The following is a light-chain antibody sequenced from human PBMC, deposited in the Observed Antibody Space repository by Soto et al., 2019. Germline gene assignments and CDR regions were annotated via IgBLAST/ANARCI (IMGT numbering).Light chain of an antibody. Sequence: DIQMTQSPSSLSASVGDRVTITCRASQGISNYLAWYQQKPGEVPKVLIYASSTVQSGVPSRFSGSGSGTEFTLTISRLQPEDVATYYRQKYNSAPLTFGGGTKVEIK. V-gene: IGKV1-27*01. CDR1: QGISNY. CDR2: ASS. CDR3: QKYNSAPLT. J-gene: IGKJ4*01.